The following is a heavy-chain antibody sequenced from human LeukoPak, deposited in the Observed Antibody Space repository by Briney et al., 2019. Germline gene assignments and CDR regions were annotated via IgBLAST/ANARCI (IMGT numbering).Heavy chain of an antibody. CDR3: ARGRRYYYDSSGYSLDY. CDR2: INHSGST. CDR1: GGSFSGYY. Sequence: NPSETLSLTCAVYGGSFSGYYWSWIRQPPGKGLEWIGEINHSGSTNYNPSLKSRVTISVDTSKNQFSLKLSSVTAADTAVYYCARGRRYYYDSSGYSLDYWGQGTLVTVSS. D-gene: IGHD3-22*01. J-gene: IGHJ4*02. V-gene: IGHV4-34*01.